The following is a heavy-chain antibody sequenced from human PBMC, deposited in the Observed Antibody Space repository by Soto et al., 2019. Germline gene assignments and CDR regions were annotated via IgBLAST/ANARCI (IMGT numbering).Heavy chain of an antibody. CDR1: GYIFASYW. CDR3: ERLGDGYKRYYYGMDV. D-gene: IGHD5-12*01. CDR2: IYPGDSDT. V-gene: IGHV5-51*01. Sequence: PGESLKISCTGSGYIFASYWLGWVRQMPWKGLEWMGIIYPGDSDTRYSPSFQGQVTISADKSISTAYLQWSSLKASDTAMYHCERLGDGYKRYYYGMDVWGQGTTVTVSS. J-gene: IGHJ6*01.